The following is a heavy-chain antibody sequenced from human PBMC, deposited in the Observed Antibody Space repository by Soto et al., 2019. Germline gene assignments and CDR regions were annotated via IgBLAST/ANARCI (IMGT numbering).Heavy chain of an antibody. CDR3: VRDRNGNCGGDCYLYYYGMDV. Sequence: SVKVSCKASGYTFTSYGISWVRQAPGQGLEWMGWISAYNGNTNYAQKLQGRVTMTTDTSTSTAYMELRSLRSDDTAVYYCVRDRNGNCGGDCYLYYYGMDVWGQGTTVTVSS. J-gene: IGHJ6*02. CDR1: GYTFTSYG. V-gene: IGHV1-18*01. D-gene: IGHD2-21*02. CDR2: ISAYNGNT.